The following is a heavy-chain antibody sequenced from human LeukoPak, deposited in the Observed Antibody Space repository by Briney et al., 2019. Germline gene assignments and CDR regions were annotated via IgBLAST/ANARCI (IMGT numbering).Heavy chain of an antibody. V-gene: IGHV3-74*01. CDR2: INPNGITT. D-gene: IGHD4-17*01. J-gene: IGHJ4*02. CDR1: GFIFRNYW. Sequence: GGSLRLSCAASGFIFRNYWMHWVRQAPGKGLVWVARINPNGITTTYTDSVKGQFTISRGNAKNTLYLQMNSLRAEDTAVYYCARDFAGDRDYWGQGTLVTVSS. CDR3: ARDFAGDRDY.